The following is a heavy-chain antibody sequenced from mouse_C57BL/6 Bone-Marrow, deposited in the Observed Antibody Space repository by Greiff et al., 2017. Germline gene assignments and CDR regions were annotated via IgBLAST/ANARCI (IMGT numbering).Heavy chain of an antibody. CDR1: GFNIKNTY. Sequence: VQLQQSVAELVRPGASVKLSCTASGFNIKNTYMHWVKQRPEQGLEWIGRIDPANGNTKYAPTFQGKATITADTTSNTAYLRLSSLTAEDTANCDSANGDSSFAMDYWGQGTSVTVSS. J-gene: IGHJ4*01. V-gene: IGHV14-3*01. CDR2: IDPANGNT. D-gene: IGHD1-1*01. CDR3: ANGDSSFAMDY.